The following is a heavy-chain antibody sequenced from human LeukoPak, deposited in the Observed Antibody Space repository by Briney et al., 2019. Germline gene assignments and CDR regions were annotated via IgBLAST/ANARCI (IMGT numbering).Heavy chain of an antibody. J-gene: IGHJ4*02. CDR2: ISYDGSNK. CDR3: ARDSVGATNYFDY. D-gene: IGHD1-26*01. CDR1: GFTFSRYT. Sequence: GGSLRLSCAASGFTFSRYTMDWVRQAPGKGLEWVAVISYDGSNKYYADSVKGRFTISRDNSKNTLYLQMNSLRAEDTAVYYCARDSVGATNYFDYWGQGTLVTVSS. V-gene: IGHV3-30-3*01.